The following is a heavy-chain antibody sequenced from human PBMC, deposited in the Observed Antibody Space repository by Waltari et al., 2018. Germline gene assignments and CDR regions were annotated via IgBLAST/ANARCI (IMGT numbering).Heavy chain of an antibody. J-gene: IGHJ6*02. CDR3: ALDTGALWMDV. CDR1: EYTFTSSY. Sequence: QVQLVQSGAEVKKPGASVKISCKTSEYTFTSSYIHWVRQATGQGLEWMGIINPSGGSTSYAQKFQGRVTMTRDTSTSTVYMELSSLRSDDTAVYYCALDTGALWMDVWGQGTTVTVSS. V-gene: IGHV1-46*01. CDR2: INPSGGST. D-gene: IGHD2-21*01.